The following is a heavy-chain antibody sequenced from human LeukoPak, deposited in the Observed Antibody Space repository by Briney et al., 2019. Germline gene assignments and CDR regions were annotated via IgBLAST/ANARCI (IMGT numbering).Heavy chain of an antibody. J-gene: IGHJ4*02. V-gene: IGHV3-7*01. Sequence: GGSLRLSCAASGFTFSSHWMSWVRQAPGKGLEWVAHIKQDGSEKQYMDSVRGRFTISRDNTKNSMYLQMGSLRDEDTAVYYCARAGRSFYGGSSDYWGQGTLVTVSS. CDR3: ARAGRSFYGGSSDY. D-gene: IGHD4-23*01. CDR2: IKQDGSEK. CDR1: GFTFSSHW.